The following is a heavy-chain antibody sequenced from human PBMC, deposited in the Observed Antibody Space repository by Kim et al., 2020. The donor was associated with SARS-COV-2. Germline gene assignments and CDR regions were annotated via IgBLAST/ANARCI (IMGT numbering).Heavy chain of an antibody. CDR1: GYSGFTPYR. CDR3: ARHSGRVTYAYILRMGDLQPSYRCDV. Sequence: GESLKISCKGSGYSGFTPYRIAWVRQMPGKGLEWMGIIYPGDSDTTYSPSFQGQVTISAAKCINTAYLQWSSLRAPDTAMYYCARHSGRVTYAYILRMGDLQPSYRCDVWGQGTMVTVSS. CDR2: IYPGDSDT. J-gene: IGHJ3*01. V-gene: IGHV5-51*01. D-gene: IGHD3-16*01.